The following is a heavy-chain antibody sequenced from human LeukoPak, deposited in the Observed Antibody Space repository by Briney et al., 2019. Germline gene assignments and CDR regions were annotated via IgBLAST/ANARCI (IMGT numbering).Heavy chain of an antibody. D-gene: IGHD3-9*01. Sequence: GASVKVSCKASGGTFSSYAISWVRQAPGQGLEWMGRIIPILGIANYAQKFQGRVTITADKSTSTAYMELSSLRSEDTAVYYCAREDRYYDILTGYSTPEYYFDYWGQGTLVTVSS. CDR1: GGTFSSYA. V-gene: IGHV1-69*04. CDR3: AREDRYYDILTGYSTPEYYFDY. J-gene: IGHJ4*02. CDR2: IIPILGIA.